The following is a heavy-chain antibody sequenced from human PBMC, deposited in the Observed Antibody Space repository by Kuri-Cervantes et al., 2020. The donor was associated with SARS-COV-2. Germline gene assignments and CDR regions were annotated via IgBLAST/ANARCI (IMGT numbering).Heavy chain of an antibody. V-gene: IGHV1-18*01. CDR1: GYTFTSYG. CDR2: ISAYNGNT. CDR3: AREIERGTVVIAYTGYFDY. J-gene: IGHJ4*02. Sequence: ASVKVSCKASGYTFTSYGISWVRQAPGQGLEWMGWISAYNGNTNYAQKLQGRVTMTTDTSTSTAYMELRSLRSDDTAVYYCAREIERGTVVIAYTGYFDYWGQGTLVTVSS. D-gene: IGHD4-23*01.